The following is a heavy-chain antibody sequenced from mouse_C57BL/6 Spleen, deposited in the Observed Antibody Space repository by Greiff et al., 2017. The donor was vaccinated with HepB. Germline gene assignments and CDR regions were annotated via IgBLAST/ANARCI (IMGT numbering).Heavy chain of an antibody. CDR3: ARGLHFDY. Sequence: VQLQQSGAELARPGASVKLSCKASGYTFTSYGISWVKQRTGQGLEWIGEIYPRSGNTYYNEKFKGKATLTADKSSSTAYMELRSLTSEDSAVYFCARGLHFDYWGQGTTLTVSS. J-gene: IGHJ2*01. D-gene: IGHD3-1*01. V-gene: IGHV1-81*01. CDR2: IYPRSGNT. CDR1: GYTFTSYG.